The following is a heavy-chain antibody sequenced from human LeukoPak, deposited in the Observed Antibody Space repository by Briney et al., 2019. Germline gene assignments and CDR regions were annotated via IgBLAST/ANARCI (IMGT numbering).Heavy chain of an antibody. J-gene: IGHJ4*02. Sequence: PGASVTVSCKASGYTFTGYYVHWVRQAPGQGLEWMGWINPNSGGTNYAQKFQGRVTMTRDTSISTAYMELSRLRSDDTAVYYCARVGSGWEEEYFDYWGQGTLVTVSS. CDR3: ARVGSGWEEEYFDY. CDR2: INPNSGGT. D-gene: IGHD6-19*01. V-gene: IGHV1-2*02. CDR1: GYTFTGYY.